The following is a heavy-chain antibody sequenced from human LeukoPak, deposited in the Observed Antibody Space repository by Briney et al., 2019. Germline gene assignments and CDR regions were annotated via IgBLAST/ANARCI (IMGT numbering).Heavy chain of an antibody. CDR2: IYHSGST. V-gene: IGHV4-30-2*01. CDR1: GGSISSGGYS. CDR3: ARGNTVTGYYGMDV. Sequence: SETLSLTCAVSGGSISSGGYSWSWIRQPPGKGLEWIGYIYHSGSTYYNPSLKSRVTISVDRSKNQFSLKLSSVTAADTAVYYCARGNTVTGYYGMDVWGQGITVTVSS. J-gene: IGHJ6*02. D-gene: IGHD4-17*01.